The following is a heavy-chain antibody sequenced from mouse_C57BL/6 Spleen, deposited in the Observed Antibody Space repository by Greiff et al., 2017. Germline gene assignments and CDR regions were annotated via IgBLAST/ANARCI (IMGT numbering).Heavy chain of an antibody. Sequence: QVQLQQPGAELVMPGASVKLSCKASGYTFTSYWMHWVKQRPGQGLEWIGEIDPSDSYTNYNQKFKGKSTLTVDKSSSTAYMQLSSLTSEDSAVYYCAIYYYGSWYFDVWGTGTTVTVSS. V-gene: IGHV1-69*01. CDR3: AIYYYGSWYFDV. CDR2: IDPSDSYT. J-gene: IGHJ1*03. CDR1: GYTFTSYW. D-gene: IGHD1-1*01.